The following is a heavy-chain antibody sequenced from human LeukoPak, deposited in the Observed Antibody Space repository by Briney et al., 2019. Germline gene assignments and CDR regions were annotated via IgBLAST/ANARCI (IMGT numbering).Heavy chain of an antibody. Sequence: SETLSLTCTVSGGSISSSSYYWGWIRQPPGKGLEWIGNIYYSGSTYYNPSPKSRVTISVDTSKKQFSLKLSSVTAADTAVYYCARLKTFYYGSGRGAFDYWGQGTLVTVSS. CDR1: GGSISSSSYY. V-gene: IGHV4-39*01. CDR3: ARLKTFYYGSGRGAFDY. D-gene: IGHD3-10*01. CDR2: IYYSGST. J-gene: IGHJ4*02.